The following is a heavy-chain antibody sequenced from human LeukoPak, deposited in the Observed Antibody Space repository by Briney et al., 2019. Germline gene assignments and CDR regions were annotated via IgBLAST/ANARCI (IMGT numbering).Heavy chain of an antibody. V-gene: IGHV3-33*01. Sequence: GGSLRLSCAASGFTFSSYGMHWVRQAPGKGLEWVAVIWYDGSNKYYADSMKGRFTISRDNSKNTLYLQMNSLRAEDTAVYYCAREVDDILTGTPSTQSWFDPWGQGTLVTVSS. CDR3: AREVDDILTGTPSTQSWFDP. D-gene: IGHD3-9*01. J-gene: IGHJ5*02. CDR1: GFTFSSYG. CDR2: IWYDGSNK.